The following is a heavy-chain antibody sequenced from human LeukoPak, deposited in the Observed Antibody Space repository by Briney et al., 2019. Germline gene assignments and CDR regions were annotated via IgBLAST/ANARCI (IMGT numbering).Heavy chain of an antibody. J-gene: IGHJ5*02. CDR3: ARDGDQGFGDPRFITSRFDP. V-gene: IGHV4-39*07. D-gene: IGHD3-10*01. CDR1: GGSISSGSYY. Sequence: SETLSLTCTVSGGSISSGSYYWSWIRQPAGKGLEWIGSIYYSGSTYYNPSLKSRVTISVDTSKNQFSLKLSSVTAADTAVYYCARDGDQGFGDPRFITSRFDPWGQGTLVTVSS. CDR2: IYYSGST.